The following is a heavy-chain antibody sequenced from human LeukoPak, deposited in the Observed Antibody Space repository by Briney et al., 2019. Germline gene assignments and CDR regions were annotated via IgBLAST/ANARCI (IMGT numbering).Heavy chain of an antibody. Sequence: SETLSLTCSVSGGSISSSDYHWGWIRQPPGKGLEWIGNIYYSGSTYYSPSLESRVTISIDTSKNQFSLKLSSVTAADTAVYYCGRVSFAYYGSGIILKWFDPWGQGTLVTVSS. CDR3: GRVSFAYYGSGIILKWFDP. D-gene: IGHD3-10*01. CDR2: IYYSGST. CDR1: GGSISSSDYH. J-gene: IGHJ5*02. V-gene: IGHV4-39*07.